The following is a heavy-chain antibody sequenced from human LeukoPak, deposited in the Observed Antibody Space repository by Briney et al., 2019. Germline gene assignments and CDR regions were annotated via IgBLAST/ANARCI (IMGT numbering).Heavy chain of an antibody. CDR3: ARQPGAGWFDP. CDR1: GFIFSSYA. J-gene: IGHJ5*02. CDR2: ISYDGNDK. Sequence: GRSLRLSCSVSGFIFSSYAMHWVRQAPGKGLEWVAVISYDGNDKYYADSVKGRFTISRDSSENTLFLQMSSLRIEDTAVYYCARQPGAGWFDPWGQGTLVTVSS. D-gene: IGHD3-10*01. V-gene: IGHV3-30-3*01.